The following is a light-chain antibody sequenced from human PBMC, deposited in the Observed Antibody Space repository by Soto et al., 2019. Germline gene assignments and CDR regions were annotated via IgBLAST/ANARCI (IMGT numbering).Light chain of an antibody. CDR3: QQYNSYLYT. V-gene: IGKV1-5*01. CDR2: DAS. Sequence: DIQLTQSPSTLSASVGDRVTITCRVSQSISSWLAWYQQKPGKAPKLLIYDASSLESGVPSRFSGSGSGTEFTLTISSLQPDGFATYYCQQYNSYLYTFGQGTKLEIK. J-gene: IGKJ2*01. CDR1: QSISSW.